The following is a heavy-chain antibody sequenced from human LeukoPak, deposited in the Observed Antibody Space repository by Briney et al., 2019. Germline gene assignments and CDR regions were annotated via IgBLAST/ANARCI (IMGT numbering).Heavy chain of an antibody. CDR1: GYIFTSYY. V-gene: IGHV1-46*01. CDR2: INPSGNST. J-gene: IGHJ6*03. Sequence: ASVKVSCKASGYIFTSYYMHWVRQAPGQGLEWMGIINPSGNSTSYAQKFQGRVTMTRDMSTSTVYMELSSLRSEDTAVYYCARDGQRYDFWSGYTKYYYYYMDVWGKRTTVTVSS. D-gene: IGHD3-3*01. CDR3: ARDGQRYDFWSGYTKYYYYYMDV.